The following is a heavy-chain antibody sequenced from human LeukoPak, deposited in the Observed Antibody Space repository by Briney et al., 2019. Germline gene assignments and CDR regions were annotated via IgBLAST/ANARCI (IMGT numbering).Heavy chain of an antibody. CDR3: TRARGFLEKFEY. D-gene: IGHD3-3*01. CDR1: GGTFSSYA. J-gene: IGHJ4*02. Sequence: SVKVSCKASGGTFSSYAISWVRQAPGQGLEWMGRIIPIFGTANYAQKFQGSVTITTDESTSTAYMELSSLRSEDTAVYWCTRARGFLEKFEYWGLGTLVTV. CDR2: IIPIFGTA. V-gene: IGHV1-69*05.